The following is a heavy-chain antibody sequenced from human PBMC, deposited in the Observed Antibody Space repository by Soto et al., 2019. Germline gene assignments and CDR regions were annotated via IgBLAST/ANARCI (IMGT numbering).Heavy chain of an antibody. Sequence: GGSLRLSCAASGFTFSSYAMSWVRQAPGKGLEWVSAISGSGGSTYYADSVKGRFTISRDNSKNTLYLQMNSLRAEETAVYYCAKEMVDYYDSSGYYPTNFDSWGQGTLVTVSS. J-gene: IGHJ4*02. D-gene: IGHD3-22*01. CDR3: AKEMVDYYDSSGYYPTNFDS. CDR1: GFTFSSYA. V-gene: IGHV3-23*01. CDR2: ISGSGGST.